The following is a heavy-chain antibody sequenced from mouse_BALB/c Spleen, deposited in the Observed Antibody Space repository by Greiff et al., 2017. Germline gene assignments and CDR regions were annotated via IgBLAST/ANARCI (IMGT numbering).Heavy chain of an antibody. D-gene: IGHD1-1*01. J-gene: IGHJ4*01. CDR2: INPDSSTI. CDR1: GFDFSRYW. V-gene: IGHV4-1*02. CDR3: ARRSLYYYGSSPYAMDY. Sequence: DVKLQESGGGLVQPGGSLKLSCAASGFDFSRYWMSWVRQAPGKGLEWIGEINPDSSTINYTPSLKDKFIISRDNAKNTLYLQMSKVRSEDTALYYCARRSLYYYGSSPYAMDYWGQGTSVTVSS.